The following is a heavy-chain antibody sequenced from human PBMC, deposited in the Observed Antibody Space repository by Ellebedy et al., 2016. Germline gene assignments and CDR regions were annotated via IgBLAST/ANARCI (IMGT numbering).Heavy chain of an antibody. CDR1: GGSVSSDY. CDR2: VFHTGTT. D-gene: IGHD6-19*01. CDR3: AKWHGGWYAFTV. Sequence: SETLSLTCNVSGGSVSSDYWNWIRRPPGKGLEWIGYVFHTGTTHYNPSLKSRVTTSVDTSKSQFSLRLTSVTAADTAVYYCAKWHGGWYAFTVWGQGTMVTVSS. J-gene: IGHJ3*01. V-gene: IGHV4-59*02.